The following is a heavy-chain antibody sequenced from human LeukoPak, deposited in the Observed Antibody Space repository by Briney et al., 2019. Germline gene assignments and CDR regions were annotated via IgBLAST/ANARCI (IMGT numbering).Heavy chain of an antibody. CDR2: ISGSGGST. CDR1: GFTFSSYA. Sequence: GASLRLSCAASGFTFSSYAMSWVRQAPGKGLEWVSVISGSGGSTEYADSVKGWFTISRDNSKNTLYLQMNSLRAEDTAVYYCAKGSGWYVWGQGTLVTVSS. V-gene: IGHV3-23*01. D-gene: IGHD6-19*01. J-gene: IGHJ4*02. CDR3: AKGSGWYV.